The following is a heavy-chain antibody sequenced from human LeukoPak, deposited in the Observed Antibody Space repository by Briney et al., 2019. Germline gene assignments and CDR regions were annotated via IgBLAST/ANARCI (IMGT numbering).Heavy chain of an antibody. CDR2: IRYDGSNK. V-gene: IGHV3-30*02. Sequence: PGGSLRLSCAASGFTFSNYGMHWVRQAPGKGLEWVAFIRYDGSNKYYADSVKGRFTISRDNSKNTLYLQMNSLRAEDTAVYYCARPPSSTSFSPFDYWGQGTLVTVSS. CDR3: ARPPSSTSFSPFDY. J-gene: IGHJ4*02. D-gene: IGHD2-2*01. CDR1: GFTFSNYG.